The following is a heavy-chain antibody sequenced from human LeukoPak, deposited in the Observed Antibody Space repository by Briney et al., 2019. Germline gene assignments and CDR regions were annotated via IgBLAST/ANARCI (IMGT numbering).Heavy chain of an antibody. CDR1: GFTFSSYA. D-gene: IGHD3-3*01. V-gene: IGHV3-30-3*01. Sequence: PGRSLRLSCAASGFTFSSYAMHWVRQAPGKGLEWVAVISYDGSNKYYADSVKGRFTISRDNSKNTLYLQMNSLRAEDTAVYYCARAALRFLEWLFDVGRYDYWGQGTLVTVSS. CDR3: ARAALRFLEWLFDVGRYDY. CDR2: ISYDGSNK. J-gene: IGHJ4*02.